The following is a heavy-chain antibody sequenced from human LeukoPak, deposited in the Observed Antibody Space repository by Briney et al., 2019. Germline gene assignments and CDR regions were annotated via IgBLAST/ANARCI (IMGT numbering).Heavy chain of an antibody. V-gene: IGHV4-61*01. Sequence: SETLSLTCTVSGXSVSSATYYWSWIRQPPGKGLEWIGYIYYSGSTNYNPSLKSRVTISVDTSKNQFSLKLSSVTAADTAVYYCARGYYDSSGYLISYNWFDPWGQGTLVTVSS. CDR2: IYYSGST. CDR1: GXSVSSATYY. D-gene: IGHD3-22*01. CDR3: ARGYYDSSGYLISYNWFDP. J-gene: IGHJ5*02.